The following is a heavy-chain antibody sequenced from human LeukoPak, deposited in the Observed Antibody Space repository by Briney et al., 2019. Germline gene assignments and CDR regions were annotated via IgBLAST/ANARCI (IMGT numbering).Heavy chain of an antibody. CDR1: GGSFSSYY. CDR3: ARAMWYDFSNKKNYGMDV. Sequence: SETLSLTCAVYGGSFSSYYWSWIRQPPGKGLEWIGYIYYSGSTNYNPSLKSRVTISVDTSKNQFSLKLSSVTAADTAVYYCARAMWYDFSNKKNYGMDVWGQGTTVTVSS. J-gene: IGHJ6*02. CDR2: IYYSGST. V-gene: IGHV4-59*01. D-gene: IGHD3-3*01.